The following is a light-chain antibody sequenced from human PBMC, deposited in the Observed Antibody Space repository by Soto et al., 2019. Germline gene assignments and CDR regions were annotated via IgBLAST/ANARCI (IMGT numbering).Light chain of an antibody. J-gene: IGKJ4*01. CDR1: QSVASNY. V-gene: IGKV3-20*01. CDR2: GAS. CDR3: QQYDRPPLT. Sequence: EIVLTQSPGTLSLSPGARATLSCRASQSVASNYVAWYQQRRGQAPRLLIHGASNRAAGIPERFSGSGSGADYTLTISRLEPEDFAVYFCQQYDRPPLTFGGGTKVDI.